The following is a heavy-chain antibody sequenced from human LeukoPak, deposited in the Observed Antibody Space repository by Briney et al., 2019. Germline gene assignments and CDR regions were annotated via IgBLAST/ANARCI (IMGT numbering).Heavy chain of an antibody. CDR3: ARDRGPISGSYYPDAFDI. CDR2: IHHSGST. CDR1: GGSIRSYY. J-gene: IGHJ3*02. V-gene: IGHV4-59*12. D-gene: IGHD1-26*01. Sequence: SQTRSLTCTVAGGSIRSYYWSWIRQPPGKVLEWIAHIHHSGSTYYNPSLNSRITISVDTSKNQFYLRLSSVTAADTAVYYCARDRGPISGSYYPDAFDIWGQGTMVSVSS.